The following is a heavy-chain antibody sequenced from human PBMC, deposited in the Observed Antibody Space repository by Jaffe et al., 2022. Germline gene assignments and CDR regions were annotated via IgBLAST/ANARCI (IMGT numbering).Heavy chain of an antibody. CDR1: GFTFSSYG. CDR3: ANVHDQQQVDY. J-gene: IGHJ4*02. Sequence: QVQLVESGGGVVQPGGSLRLSCAASGFTFSSYGMHWVRQAPGKGLEWVAFIRYDGSNKYYADSVKGRFTISRDNSKNTLYLQMNSLRAEDTAVYYCANVHDQQQVDYWGQGTLVTVSS. V-gene: IGHV3-30*02. D-gene: IGHD6-13*01. CDR2: IRYDGSNK.